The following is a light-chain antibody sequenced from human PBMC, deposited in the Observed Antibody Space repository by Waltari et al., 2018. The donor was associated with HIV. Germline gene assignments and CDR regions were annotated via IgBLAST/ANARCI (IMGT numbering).Light chain of an antibody. CDR3: QQYDNLPLT. CDR2: DAS. V-gene: IGKV1-33*01. CDR1: QDIRNH. Sequence: DIQMTQSPSSLSASVGDRVTITCQASQDIRNHLNWYQQKPGKAPKLLIYDASNLETGVPSRFSGSGSGTDFTFTISSLQPEDIATYCCQQYDNLPLTFGGGTKVEIK. J-gene: IGKJ4*01.